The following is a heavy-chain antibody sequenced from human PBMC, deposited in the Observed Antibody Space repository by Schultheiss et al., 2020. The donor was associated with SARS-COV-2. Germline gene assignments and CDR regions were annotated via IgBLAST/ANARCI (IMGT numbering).Heavy chain of an antibody. D-gene: IGHD6-6*01. J-gene: IGHJ3*02. V-gene: IGHV3-48*01. Sequence: GESLKISCAASGFTFSSYSMNWVRQAPGKGLEWVSYISSSSSTIYYADSVKGRFTISRDNSKNTLYLQMNSLRAEDTAVYYCARDSPFRYSSSASDAFDIWGQGTMVTVSS. CDR1: GFTFSSYS. CDR2: ISSSSSTI. CDR3: ARDSPFRYSSSASDAFDI.